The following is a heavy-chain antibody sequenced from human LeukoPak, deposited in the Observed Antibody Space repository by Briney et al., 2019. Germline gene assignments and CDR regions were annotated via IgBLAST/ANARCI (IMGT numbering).Heavy chain of an antibody. D-gene: IGHD3-3*02. CDR2: IYYSGST. V-gene: IGHV4-59*08. Sequence: PSETLSLTCTVSGGSISSYYWSWIRQPPGKGLERIGYIYYSGSTNYNPSLKSRVTISLDTSKNQFSLKLISVTAADTAVYYCARREFSDWFDPWGQGTLVTVSS. CDR1: GGSISSYY. CDR3: ARREFSDWFDP. J-gene: IGHJ5*02.